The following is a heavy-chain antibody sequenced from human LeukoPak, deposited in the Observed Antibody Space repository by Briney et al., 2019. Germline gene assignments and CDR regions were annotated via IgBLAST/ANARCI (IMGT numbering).Heavy chain of an antibody. D-gene: IGHD3-22*01. Sequence: GGSLRLSCAASGFTFSSYAMSWVRQAPGKGLEWVSAISGSGGSTYYADSVKGRFTISRDNSKSTLYLQMNSLRAEDTAVYYCAKGFGYDSSGIRHQALDYWGQGTLVTVSS. CDR3: AKGFGYDSSGIRHQALDY. CDR2: ISGSGGST. J-gene: IGHJ4*02. V-gene: IGHV3-23*01. CDR1: GFTFSSYA.